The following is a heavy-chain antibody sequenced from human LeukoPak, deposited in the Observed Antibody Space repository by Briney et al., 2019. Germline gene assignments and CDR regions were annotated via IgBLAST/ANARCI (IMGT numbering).Heavy chain of an antibody. D-gene: IGHD3-10*01. V-gene: IGHV3-30*01. CDR2: ISSGGTYE. CDR1: GFTFSNYA. CDR3: ARDSTYYYDSGSSGPHYFDN. J-gene: IGHJ4*02. Sequence: GGSLRLSCAASGFTFSNYAMRWVRQAPGKGVEWVSLISSGGTYEYYADSVKGRFTISRDNPKNTLYLQLNSLRAEDTVVYYCARDSTYYYDSGSSGPHYFDNWGQGTLVTVSS.